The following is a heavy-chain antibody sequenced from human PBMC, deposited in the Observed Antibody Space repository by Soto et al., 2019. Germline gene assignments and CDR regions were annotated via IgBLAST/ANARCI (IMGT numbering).Heavy chain of an antibody. J-gene: IGHJ4*02. V-gene: IGHV1-3*01. CDR3: ARDPXXXXGYN. D-gene: IGHD5-18*01. Sequence: KFQGRVTITRDTSASTAYMELSSLRSEDTAVYYCARDPXXXXGYNWGQGTLVTVSS.